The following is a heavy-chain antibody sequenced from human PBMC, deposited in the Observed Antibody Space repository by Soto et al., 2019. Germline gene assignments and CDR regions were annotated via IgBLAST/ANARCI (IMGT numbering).Heavy chain of an antibody. J-gene: IGHJ6*02. CDR1: GYTFTSYA. D-gene: IGHD3-10*01. Sequence: ASVKVSCKASGYTFTSYAMHWVRQAPGQRLEWMGWINAGNGNTKYSQKFQGRVTITRDTSASTAYMELSSLRSEDTAVYYCARGYYGSGSYFRRYYYYGMDVWGQGTTVTVSS. V-gene: IGHV1-3*01. CDR3: ARGYYGSGSYFRRYYYYGMDV. CDR2: INAGNGNT.